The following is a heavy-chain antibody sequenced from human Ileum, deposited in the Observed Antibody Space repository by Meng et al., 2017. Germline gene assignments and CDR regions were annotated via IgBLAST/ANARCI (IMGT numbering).Heavy chain of an antibody. Sequence: QAPPQPPGPGLVKPAQTLSLTCAISGDSVSSNRSAWNWIRQAPARGREWLGRTYYRSKWSSDYAVSVRGRITINADTSKNQFSLQLNSVTPDDTAVYYCARKAVAVGTFDYWGQGTLVTVSS. J-gene: IGHJ4*02. D-gene: IGHD6-19*01. CDR1: GDSVSSNRSA. V-gene: IGHV6-1*01. CDR3: ARKAVAVGTFDY. CDR2: TYYRSKWSS.